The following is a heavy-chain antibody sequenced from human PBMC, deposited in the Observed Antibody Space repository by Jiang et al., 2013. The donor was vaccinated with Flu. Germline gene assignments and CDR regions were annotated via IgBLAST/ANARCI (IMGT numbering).Heavy chain of an antibody. J-gene: IGHJ4*02. V-gene: IGHV4-38-2*02. CDR3: ARDATSDLVRESESFDL. CDR2: ISHSGIA. CDR1: GYPISVGYF. Sequence: SGPGLVKPSETLSLTCAVSGYPISVGYFWAWIRQPPGKGLEWIGSISHSGIAYNPSLKGRVTLSLDTSKNQFSLKVTTVTAADTAVYYCARDATSDLVRESESFDLWGQGTLVTVSS. D-gene: IGHD3-10*01.